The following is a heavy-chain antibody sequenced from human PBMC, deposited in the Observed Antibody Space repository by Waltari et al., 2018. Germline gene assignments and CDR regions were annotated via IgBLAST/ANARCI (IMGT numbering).Heavy chain of an antibody. CDR1: GFRFSDFW. Sequence: EVQLVAAGGDIVQPGGSLRPSCAASGFRFSDFWSPWARQVPGRGRVWVSRINSDGSSISYSDSVKGRFTISRDNSKNMLYLQLNSLRAEDTAVYYCARKGGRGYTYGPFYYDSWGQGTLVTVSS. V-gene: IGHV3-74*01. CDR2: INSDGSSI. CDR3: ARKGGRGYTYGPFYYDS. D-gene: IGHD5-18*01. J-gene: IGHJ4*02.